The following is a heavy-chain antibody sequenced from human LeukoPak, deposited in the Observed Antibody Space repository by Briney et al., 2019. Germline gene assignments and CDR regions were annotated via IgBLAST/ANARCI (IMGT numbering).Heavy chain of an antibody. D-gene: IGHD3-10*01. CDR1: GFTFSSYA. V-gene: IGHV3-30*03. J-gene: IGHJ4*02. Sequence: GGSLGLSCPASGFTFSSYAMSWVRQAPGKGLEWVAVTSSDLNVKLYADSVKGRFTISRDNSRSTLYLQMNSLRPEDTAIYYCAREGYYGSGSPPSLYFDYWGQGTLVTVSS. CDR2: TSSDLNVK. CDR3: AREGYYGSGSPPSLYFDY.